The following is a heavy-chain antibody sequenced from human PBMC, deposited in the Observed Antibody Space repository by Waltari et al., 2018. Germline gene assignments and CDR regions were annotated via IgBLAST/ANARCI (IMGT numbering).Heavy chain of an antibody. D-gene: IGHD6-25*01. V-gene: IGHV4-59*11. J-gene: IGHJ4*02. CDR3: ARAATIGNIDY. Sequence: QVQLQESGPGLVKPSETLSLTYTVSGGSISSHYWSWIRQPPGKGLEWIGYIYYSGSTNYNPSLKSRVTISVDTSKNQFSLKLSSVTAADTAVYYCARAATIGNIDYWGQGTLVTVSS. CDR1: GGSISSHY. CDR2: IYYSGST.